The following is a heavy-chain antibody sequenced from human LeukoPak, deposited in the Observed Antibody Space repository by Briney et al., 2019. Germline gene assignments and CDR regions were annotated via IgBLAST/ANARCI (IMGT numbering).Heavy chain of an antibody. CDR3: ARDRGYDSSGYYYKKYNWFDP. V-gene: IGHV1-2*02. Sequence: GASVKVSCKASGYTFTGYYMHWVRPAPGQGLEWIGWINPNSGGTNYAQKFQGRVTMTRDTSISTAYMELSRLRSDDTAVYYCARDRGYDSSGYYYKKYNWFDPWGQGTLVTVSS. CDR1: GYTFTGYY. CDR2: INPNSGGT. D-gene: IGHD3-22*01. J-gene: IGHJ5*02.